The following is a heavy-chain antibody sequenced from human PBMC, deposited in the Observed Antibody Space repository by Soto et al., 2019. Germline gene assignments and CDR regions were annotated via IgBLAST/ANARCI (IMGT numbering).Heavy chain of an antibody. J-gene: IGHJ6*03. V-gene: IGHV1-2*04. D-gene: IGHD2-15*01. CDR3: ARAPLRGYCSGGSCYRDYYYYYYMDV. Sequence: GASVKVSCKASGYTFTGYYMHWVRQAPGQGLEWMGWINPNSGGTNYAQKFQGWVTMTRDTSISTAYMELSRLRSDDTAVYYCARAPLRGYCSGGSCYRDYYYYYYMDVWGKGTTVTVSS. CDR1: GYTFTGYY. CDR2: INPNSGGT.